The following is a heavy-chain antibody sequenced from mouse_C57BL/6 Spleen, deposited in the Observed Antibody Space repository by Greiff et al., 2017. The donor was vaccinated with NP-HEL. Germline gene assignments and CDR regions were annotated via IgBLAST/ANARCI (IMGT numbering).Heavy chain of an antibody. J-gene: IGHJ2*01. V-gene: IGHV1-19*01. CDR3: ARRAYYGSSYFDY. CDR2: INPYNGGT. CDR1: GYTFTDYY. D-gene: IGHD1-1*01. Sequence: VQLKQSGPVLVKPGASVKMSCKASGYTFTDYYMNWVKQSHGKSLEWIGVINPYNGGTSYNQKFKGKATLTVDKSSSTAYMELNSLTSEDAAVYYCARRAYYGSSYFDYWGQGTTLTVSS.